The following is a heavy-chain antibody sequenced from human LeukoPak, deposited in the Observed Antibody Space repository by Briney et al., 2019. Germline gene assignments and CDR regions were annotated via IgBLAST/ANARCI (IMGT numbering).Heavy chain of an antibody. Sequence: PSETLSLTCTVSGGSISSSSYYWGWIRQPPRKGLEWIGSIYYSGSPYYNPSLKSRVTISVDTCKIQFSLKLSSVTAADTAVYYCASTTVTEDDFDIWGQGTMVTVSS. V-gene: IGHV4-39*01. CDR1: GGSISSSSYY. J-gene: IGHJ3*02. CDR2: IYYSGSP. D-gene: IGHD4-17*01. CDR3: ASTTVTEDDFDI.